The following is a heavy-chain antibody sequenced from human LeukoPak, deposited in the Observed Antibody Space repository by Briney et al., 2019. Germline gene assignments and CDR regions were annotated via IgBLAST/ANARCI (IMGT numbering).Heavy chain of an antibody. D-gene: IGHD6-19*01. CDR2: VYHSGST. J-gene: IGHJ4*02. CDR3: ATSVWYQNPFDF. CDR1: GASMTKNY. V-gene: IGHV4-59*01. Sequence: SSETLSLTCTVSGASMTKNYWHWIRQSPGKGLEWIGCVYHSGSTNYNPSLKSRVSISVDTSKTQFSLKLNSVTAADTAVYYCATSVWYQNPFDFWGLGMLVTVSS.